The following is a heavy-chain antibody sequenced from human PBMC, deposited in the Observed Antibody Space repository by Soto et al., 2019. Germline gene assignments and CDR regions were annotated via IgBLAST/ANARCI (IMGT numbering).Heavy chain of an antibody. Sequence: SETLSLSCAVYGGSFSGYYWRWIRQPPGKGLDLVVEINHSGITNYNPSLKSRVTISVDTSKNHFSLKLSSVTAADTAVYYCARANSRSWYGVPDYYYSMDVGGQGTTVTVSS. D-gene: IGHD6-13*01. CDR3: ARANSRSWYGVPDYYYSMDV. J-gene: IGHJ6*02. V-gene: IGHV4-34*01. CDR2: INHSGIT. CDR1: GGSFSGYY.